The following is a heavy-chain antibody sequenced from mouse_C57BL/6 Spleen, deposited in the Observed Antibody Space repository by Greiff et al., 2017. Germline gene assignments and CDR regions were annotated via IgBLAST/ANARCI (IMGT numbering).Heavy chain of an antibody. J-gene: IGHJ2*01. CDR1: GYTFTSYW. CDR3: ARIMGYGSSYNY. CDR2: IHPNSGST. V-gene: IGHV1-64*01. Sequence: VQLQQPGAELVKPGASVKLSCKASGYTFTSYWMHWVKQRPGQGLEWIGMIHPNSGSTNYNEKFKSKATLTVDKSSSTAYMQLSSLTSEDSAVYYCARIMGYGSSYNYWGQGTTLTVSS. D-gene: IGHD1-1*01.